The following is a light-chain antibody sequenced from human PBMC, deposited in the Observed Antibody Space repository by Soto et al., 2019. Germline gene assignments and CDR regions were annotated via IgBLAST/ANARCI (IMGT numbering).Light chain of an antibody. CDR3: QYYADSPRLT. Sequence: EFVLTQSPDTLSLSPGERATLSCRASQTLSSSHLAWYQQKPGQTPRLLIYAVSSRATGIPDRFSGSGSGTDFTLTISRLEPEDFAVYYCQYYADSPRLTFGQGTRLVIK. CDR2: AVS. V-gene: IGKV3-20*01. J-gene: IGKJ5*01. CDR1: QTLSSSH.